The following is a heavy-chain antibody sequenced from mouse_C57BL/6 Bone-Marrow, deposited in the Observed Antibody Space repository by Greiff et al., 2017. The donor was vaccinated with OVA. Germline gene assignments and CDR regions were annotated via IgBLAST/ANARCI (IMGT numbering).Heavy chain of an antibody. J-gene: IGHJ1*03. V-gene: IGHV1-69*01. D-gene: IGHD2-3*01. CDR2: IDPSDSYT. CDR1: GYTFTSYW. Sequence: VQLQQPGAELVMPGASVKLSCKASGYTFTSYWMHWVKQRPGQGLEWIGEIDPSDSYTNYNQKFKGKSTLTVDKSSSTAYMQLSSLTSEDSAVYYCASARWLLWYFDVWGTGTTVTVSS. CDR3: ASARWLLWYFDV.